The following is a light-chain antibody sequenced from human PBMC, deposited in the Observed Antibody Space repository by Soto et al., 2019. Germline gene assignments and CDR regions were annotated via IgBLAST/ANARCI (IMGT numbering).Light chain of an antibody. CDR3: QSYDSSLSAHVV. CDR1: SSNIGAGYD. Sequence: QSVLTQPPSVSGAPGQRVTISCTGSSSNIGAGYDVHWYQQLPGTAPKLLIYGNSNRPSGVPDRFSGSKSGTSASLVITGLQAEDEADYYCQSYDSSLSAHVVFGGGTKVTVL. V-gene: IGLV1-40*01. J-gene: IGLJ2*01. CDR2: GNS.